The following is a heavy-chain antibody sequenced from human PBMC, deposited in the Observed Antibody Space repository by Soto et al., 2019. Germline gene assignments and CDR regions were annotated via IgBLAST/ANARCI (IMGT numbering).Heavy chain of an antibody. Sequence: ASVNVSCKSSGYTFTSYGMSWVRQAPGQGLECMGWISAYNGNTNYAQKLQGRVTMTTDTSTSTAYMELRSLRSDDTAVYYCARGAWAQHIVLVTAITYLDYWGQGTLVTVSS. V-gene: IGHV1-18*04. D-gene: IGHD2-21*02. CDR3: ARGAWAQHIVLVTAITYLDY. CDR2: ISAYNGNT. CDR1: GYTFTSYG. J-gene: IGHJ4*02.